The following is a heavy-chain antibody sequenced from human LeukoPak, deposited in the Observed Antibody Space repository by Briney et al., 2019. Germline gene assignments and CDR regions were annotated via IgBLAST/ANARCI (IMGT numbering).Heavy chain of an antibody. V-gene: IGHV1-69*13. D-gene: IGHD1-26*01. Sequence: SVKVSCKASGGTFSSYAISWVRQAPGQGLEWMGGIIPIFGTANYAQKFQGRVTITADESTSTAYMELSSLRSEDTAVYYCARRRWELLEYYFDYWGHGNMVTVSS. J-gene: IGHJ4*01. CDR2: IIPIFGTA. CDR1: GGTFSSYA. CDR3: ARRRWELLEYYFDY.